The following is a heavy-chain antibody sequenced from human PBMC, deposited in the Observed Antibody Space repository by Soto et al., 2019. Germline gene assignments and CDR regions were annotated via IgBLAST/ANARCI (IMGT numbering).Heavy chain of an antibody. D-gene: IGHD5-18*01. CDR1: EFSFRSYW. CDR3: ARVGRYGWDFDH. CDR2: INEDGSQK. Sequence: SLRLSCAASEFSFRSYWMTWVRQAPGKGLEWVALINEDGSQKYYVGSVKGRFIISRGNAKDSVYMQMDSLRAGDTAVYFCARVGRYGWDFDHWGQGTLVTVSS. V-gene: IGHV3-7*01. J-gene: IGHJ4*02.